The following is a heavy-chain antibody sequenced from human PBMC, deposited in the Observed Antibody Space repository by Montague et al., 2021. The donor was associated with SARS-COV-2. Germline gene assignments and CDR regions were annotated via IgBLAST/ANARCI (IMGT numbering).Heavy chain of an antibody. CDR1: GASVASGNFY. D-gene: IGHD6-6*01. CDR3: ARSRANVPSRPGFDY. V-gene: IGHV4-61*01. Sequence: SETLSLTCTLSGASVASGNFYWSWIRQPPGKGLEWIGYMYYTGHTNYNPSLKSRVTMPVDPSKNQFSLTLTSVTAADTAVYYCARSRANVPSRPGFDYWGQGALVTVSS. CDR2: MYYTGHT. J-gene: IGHJ4*02.